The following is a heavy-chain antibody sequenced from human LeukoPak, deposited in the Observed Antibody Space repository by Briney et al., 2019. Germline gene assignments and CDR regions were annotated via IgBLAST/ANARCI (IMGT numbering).Heavy chain of an antibody. CDR1: GFTFSSYA. D-gene: IGHD3-10*01. J-gene: IGHJ3*02. CDR2: ISGSGGST. CDR3: AKDVLDYGSGSWILTNAFDI. V-gene: IGHV3-23*01. Sequence: PGRSLRLSCAASGFTFSSYAMSWVRQAPGKGLEWVSAISGSGGSTYYADSVKGRFTISRDNSKNTLYLQMNSLRAEDTAVYYCAKDVLDYGSGSWILTNAFDIWGQGTMVTVSS.